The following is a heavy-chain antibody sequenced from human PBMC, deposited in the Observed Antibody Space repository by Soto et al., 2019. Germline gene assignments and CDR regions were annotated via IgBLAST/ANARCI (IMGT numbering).Heavy chain of an antibody. V-gene: IGHV3-13*01. CDR1: GVLFCHFD. D-gene: IGHD3-10*01. CDR3: VRGLPGGFDP. CDR2: IGFAGDT. J-gene: IGHJ5*02. Sequence: GSLKLDCETSGVLFCHFDMHWVRQTTEKGLEWVSGIGFAGDTNYSGSVKGRFTISRENAKNSLFLQMNSLRVGDTAVYYCVRGLPGGFDPWGQGTLVPVSS.